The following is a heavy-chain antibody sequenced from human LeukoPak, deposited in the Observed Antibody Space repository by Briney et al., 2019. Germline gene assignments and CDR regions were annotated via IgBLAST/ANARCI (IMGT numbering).Heavy chain of an antibody. Sequence: SETLSLTCTVSGGSISSYYWSWIRQPAGKGVEWIGRIYTSWSTNYNPSPKSRVTMSVDTSTNQFSLKLSSVTAADTAVYYCARELLPHYTILTDYSTDYYMDVWGKGTTVTISS. CDR1: GGSISSYY. CDR2: IYTSWST. V-gene: IGHV4-4*07. CDR3: ARELLPHYTILTDYSTDYYMDV. D-gene: IGHD3-9*01. J-gene: IGHJ6*03.